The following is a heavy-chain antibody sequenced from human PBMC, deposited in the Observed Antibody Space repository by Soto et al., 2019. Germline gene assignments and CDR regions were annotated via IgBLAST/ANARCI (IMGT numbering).Heavy chain of an antibody. CDR3: AKGCGYDYDYYYYYMDV. CDR1: GFTFDDYA. V-gene: IGHV3-9*01. CDR2: ISWNSGSI. Sequence: EVQLVESGGGLVQPGRSLRLSCAASGFTFDDYAMHWVRQAPGKGLEWVSGISWNSGSIGYADSVKGRFTISRDNAKNSLYLQMNSLRAEDTAWYYCAKGCGYDYDYYYYYMDVWGKGTTVTVSS. D-gene: IGHD5-12*01. J-gene: IGHJ6*03.